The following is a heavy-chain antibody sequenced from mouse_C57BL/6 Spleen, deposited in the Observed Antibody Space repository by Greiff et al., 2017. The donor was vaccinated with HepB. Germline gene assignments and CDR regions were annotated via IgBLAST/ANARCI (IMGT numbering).Heavy chain of an antibody. V-gene: IGHV5-6*01. D-gene: IGHD1-1*02. CDR1: GFTFSSYG. CDR3: ASGCYVTPSWCAY. J-gene: IGHJ3*01. CDR2: ISSGGSYT. Sequence: EVNLVESGGDLVKPGGSLKLSCAASGFTFSSYGMSWVRQTPDKRLEWVATISSGGSYTYYPDSVKGRFTISRDNAQNSRYLQMSRLNAEDTAMYYWASGCYVTPSWCAYWGQGTLVTVSA.